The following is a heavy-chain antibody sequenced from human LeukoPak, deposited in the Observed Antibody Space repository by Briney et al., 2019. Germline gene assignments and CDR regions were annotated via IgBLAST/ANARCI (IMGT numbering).Heavy chain of an antibody. CDR2: IYYSGST. J-gene: IGHJ5*02. Sequence: PSETLSLTCTVSGGSISSYYWSWIRQPPVKGLEWIGYIYYSGSTNYNPSLKSRVTISVDTSKNQFSLKLISVTAADTAVYYCAREGIAAAGTIGSSWIDPWGQGTLVTVSS. CDR1: GGSISSYY. V-gene: IGHV4-59*01. CDR3: AREGIAAAGTIGSSWIDP. D-gene: IGHD6-13*01.